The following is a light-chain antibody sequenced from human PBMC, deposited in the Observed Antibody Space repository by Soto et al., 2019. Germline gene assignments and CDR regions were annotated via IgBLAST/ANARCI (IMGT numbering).Light chain of an antibody. CDR1: SSNIGSGYNY. J-gene: IGLJ1*01. CDR2: DVT. CDR3: SSYTTSTTLIV. V-gene: IGLV2-14*01. Sequence: QSVLTQPPSVSGAPGQRVTISCTGSSSNIGSGYNYVSWYQQHPGTAPKLIIYDVTIRPSGVSDRFSGSKSGNTASLSISGLQAEDEADYYCSSYTTSTTLIVFGTGTKV.